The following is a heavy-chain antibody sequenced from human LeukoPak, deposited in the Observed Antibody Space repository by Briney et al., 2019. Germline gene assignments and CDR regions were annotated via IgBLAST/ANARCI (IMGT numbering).Heavy chain of an antibody. V-gene: IGHV3-48*02. J-gene: IGHJ4*02. CDR2: ISSSSSTI. D-gene: IGHD3-22*01. CDR3: GRARYYYDSSGYYFVY. Sequence: GSLRLYCAASGFTFRSYSMNWVRQAPGTGLEWVSYISSSSSTIYYADSVKGRFTISRDNAKNSLYVQMNSLRDEDTAVYFCGRARYYYDSSGYYFVYWGQGALVTVSS. CDR1: GFTFRSYS.